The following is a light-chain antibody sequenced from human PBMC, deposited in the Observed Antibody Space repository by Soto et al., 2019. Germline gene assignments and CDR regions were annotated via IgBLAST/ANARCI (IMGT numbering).Light chain of an antibody. CDR3: CSYAGSSNFYV. J-gene: IGLJ1*01. CDR2: EGS. V-gene: IGLV2-23*03. Sequence: QSALTQPASVSGSPGQSITISCTGTSSDVGSYNLVPWYQQHPGKAPKLMIYEGSKRPSGVSNRFSGSKSGNTASLTISGLQAEDEADYYCCSYAGSSNFYVFGTGTKVTVL. CDR1: SSDVGSYNL.